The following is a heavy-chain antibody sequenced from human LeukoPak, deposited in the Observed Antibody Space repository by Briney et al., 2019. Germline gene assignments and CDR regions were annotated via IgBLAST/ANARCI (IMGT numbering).Heavy chain of an antibody. CDR3: ARVGVATISGYYYYMDV. CDR2: ISSSSSYI. D-gene: IGHD5-12*01. J-gene: IGHJ6*03. V-gene: IGHV3-21*01. CDR1: GFTFSSYS. Sequence: RGSLRLSCAASGFTFSSYSMNWVRQAPGKGLEWVSSISSSSSYIYYADSVKGRFTISRDNAKNSLYLQMNSLRAEDTAVYYCARVGVATISGYYYYMDVWGKGTTVTVSS.